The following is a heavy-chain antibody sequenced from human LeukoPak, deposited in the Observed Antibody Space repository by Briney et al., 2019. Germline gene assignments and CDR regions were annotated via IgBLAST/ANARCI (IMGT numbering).Heavy chain of an antibody. CDR2: IYYSGST. Sequence: SETLSLTCTVSGGSISSYYWSWIRQPPGKGLEGIGYIYYSGSTNYNPSLKSRVTISVDTSKNQFSLKLSSVTAADTAVYYCARLDSSSWYQIDYWGQGTLVTVSS. CDR1: GGSISSYY. J-gene: IGHJ4*02. D-gene: IGHD6-13*01. V-gene: IGHV4-59*01. CDR3: ARLDSSSWYQIDY.